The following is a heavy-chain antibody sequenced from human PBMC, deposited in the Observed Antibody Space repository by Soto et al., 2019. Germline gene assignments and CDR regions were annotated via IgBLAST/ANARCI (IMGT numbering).Heavy chain of an antibody. CDR2: ISSSSSYI. CDR1: GFTFSSYS. Sequence: GGSLRLSCAASGFTFSSYSMNWVRQAPGKGLEWVSSISSSSSYIYYADSVKGRFTISRDNAKNSLYLQMNSLRAEDTAVYYCARGPLRTSQGGGHRYYYYMDVWGKGTTVTVSS. V-gene: IGHV3-21*01. D-gene: IGHD2-15*01. J-gene: IGHJ6*03. CDR3: ARGPLRTSQGGGHRYYYYMDV.